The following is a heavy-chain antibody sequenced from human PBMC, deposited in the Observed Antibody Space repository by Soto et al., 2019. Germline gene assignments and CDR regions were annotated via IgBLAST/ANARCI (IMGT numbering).Heavy chain of an antibody. CDR3: AREFSSGWYGLDY. Sequence: PSETLSLTCAVYGGSFSGYYWSWIRQPPGKGLEWIGEINHSGSTNYNPSLKSRVTISVDTSKNQFSLKLSSVTAADTAVYYCAREFSSGWYGLDYWGQGTLVTVSS. V-gene: IGHV4-34*01. D-gene: IGHD6-19*01. J-gene: IGHJ4*02. CDR2: INHSGST. CDR1: GGSFSGYY.